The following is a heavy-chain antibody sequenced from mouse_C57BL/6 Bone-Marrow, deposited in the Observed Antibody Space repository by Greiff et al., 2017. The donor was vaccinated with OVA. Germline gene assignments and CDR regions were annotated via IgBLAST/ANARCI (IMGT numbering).Heavy chain of an antibody. CDR3: ASPLLPFAY. CDR1: GYTFTDYY. J-gene: IGHJ3*01. CDR2: INPYNGGT. D-gene: IGHD1-1*01. V-gene: IGHV1-19*01. Sequence: VQLQQSGPVLVKPGASVKMSCKASGYTFTDYYMNWVKQSHGKSLEWIGVINPYNGGTSYNQKFKGKATLTVDKSSSTAYMELNSLTSEDSAVYYCASPLLPFAYWGQGTLVTVSA.